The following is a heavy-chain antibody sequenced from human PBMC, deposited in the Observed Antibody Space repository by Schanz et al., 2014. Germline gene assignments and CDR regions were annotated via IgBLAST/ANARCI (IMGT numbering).Heavy chain of an antibody. D-gene: IGHD2-2*01. J-gene: IGHJ4*02. Sequence: EVQMMESGGGLVKPGGSLRLSCAASGFAFSSFAMTWVRQAPGRGLEWVSCICTSGTYMYIADSLKGRLTISRDDAKKSMYLHMNNLRAEITAVYYCVRVSYADPRLYRDMDRDIDYWGQGTLVTVSS. V-gene: IGHV3-21*01. CDR1: GFAFSSFA. CDR3: VRVSYADPRLYRDMDRDIDY. CDR2: ICTSGTYM.